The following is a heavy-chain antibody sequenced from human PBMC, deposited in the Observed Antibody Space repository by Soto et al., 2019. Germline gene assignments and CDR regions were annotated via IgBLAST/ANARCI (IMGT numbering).Heavy chain of an antibody. D-gene: IGHD2-15*01. Sequence: QVQLVQSGAEVQKPGSSVKVSCKASGGTFSSYAISWVRQAPGQGLEWMGGIIPIFGTANYAQKFQGRVTITADESTSTAYMELSSLRSEDTAVYYCAREAYTEIVVVVAAASYYYYGMDVWGQGTTVTVSS. CDR3: AREAYTEIVVVVAAASYYYYGMDV. CDR1: GGTFSSYA. V-gene: IGHV1-69*01. J-gene: IGHJ6*02. CDR2: IIPIFGTA.